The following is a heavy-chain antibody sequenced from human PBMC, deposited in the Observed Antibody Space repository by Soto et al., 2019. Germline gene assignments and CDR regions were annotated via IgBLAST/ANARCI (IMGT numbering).Heavy chain of an antibody. CDR1: GFTFSSYW. J-gene: IGHJ4*02. Sequence: EVQLVESGGGLVQPGGSLRLSCAASGFTFSSYWMSWVRQAPGKGLEWVANIKQDGSEKYYVDSVKGRFTISRDNAKNSLYLQMNSLRAEDTAVYYCARGGGYYDSSGYFDYWGQGTLVTVSS. V-gene: IGHV3-7*03. CDR2: IKQDGSEK. CDR3: ARGGGYYDSSGYFDY. D-gene: IGHD3-22*01.